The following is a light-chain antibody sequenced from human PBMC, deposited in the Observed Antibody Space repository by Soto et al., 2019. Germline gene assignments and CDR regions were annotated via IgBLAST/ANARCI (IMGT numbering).Light chain of an antibody. V-gene: IGKV3-15*01. CDR3: QQYGNSPIT. J-gene: IGKJ5*01. Sequence: EIVMTQSPATLSVSPGERATLSCRASQSVSSNLAWYQQKPGQAPRLLIYGASTRATGIPARFSGSGSGTEFTLTISSLQSEDFAVYYCQQYGNSPITFGQGTRLKTK. CDR2: GAS. CDR1: QSVSSN.